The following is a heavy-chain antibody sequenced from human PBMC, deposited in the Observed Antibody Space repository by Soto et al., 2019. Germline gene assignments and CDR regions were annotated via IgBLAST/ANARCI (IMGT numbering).Heavy chain of an antibody. CDR1: GFTFSSCS. Sequence: VGSLSLPCAASGFTFSSCSMDWVRQAPGKGLEWVSYISRSSSTIYYADSVKGRFTISRDNAKNSLYLQMNSLRDEDTAVYYCARASRVNAQIEYWGQGNLVTVSS. CDR3: ARASRVNAQIEY. J-gene: IGHJ4*02. CDR2: ISRSSSTI. V-gene: IGHV3-48*02.